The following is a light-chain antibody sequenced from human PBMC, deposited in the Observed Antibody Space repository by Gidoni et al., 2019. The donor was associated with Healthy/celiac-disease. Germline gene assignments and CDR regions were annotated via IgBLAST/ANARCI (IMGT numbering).Light chain of an antibody. J-gene: IGKJ2*01. CDR3: QQSYSTPYT. CDR1: QSISSY. V-gene: IGKV1-39*01. Sequence: PSSLSASVGDRVTITCRASQSISSYLNWYQQKPGKAPKLLIYAASSLQSGVPSRFSGSGSGTDFTLTISSLQPEDFATYYCQQSYSTPYTFGQGTKLEIK. CDR2: AAS.